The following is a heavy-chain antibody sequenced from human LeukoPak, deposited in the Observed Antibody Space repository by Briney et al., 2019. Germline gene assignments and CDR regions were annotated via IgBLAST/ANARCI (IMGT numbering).Heavy chain of an antibody. CDR1: GYSISSGYY. CDR3: ARQYYDILTGYDLPLDYYYYMDV. CDR2: IHHSGST. D-gene: IGHD3-9*01. Sequence: SSETLSLTCAVSGYSISSGYYWGWIRQPPGKGLEWIGSIHHSGSTYYNPSLKSRVTISVDTSKNQFSLKLSSVTAADTAVYYCARQYYDILTGYDLPLDYYYYMDVWGKGTTVTVSS. V-gene: IGHV4-38-2*01. J-gene: IGHJ6*03.